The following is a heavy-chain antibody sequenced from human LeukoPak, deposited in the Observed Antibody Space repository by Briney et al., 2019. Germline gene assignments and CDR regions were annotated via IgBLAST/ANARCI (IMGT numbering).Heavy chain of an antibody. J-gene: IGHJ4*02. CDR3: ARVYGYSSGWYPGGPFLDY. CDR2: IYPGDSDT. D-gene: IGHD6-19*01. V-gene: IGHV5-51*01. CDR1: GYSFTSYW. Sequence: GESLKISCKGSGYSFTSYWIGWVRQMPGKGLEWMGIIYPGDSDTRYSPSFQGQVTISADKSISTAYLQWSSLKASDTAMYYCARVYGYSSGWYPGGPFLDYWGQGTLVTVSS.